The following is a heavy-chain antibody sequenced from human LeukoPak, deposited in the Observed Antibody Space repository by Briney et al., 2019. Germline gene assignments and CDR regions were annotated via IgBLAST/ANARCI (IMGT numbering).Heavy chain of an antibody. V-gene: IGHV3-7*04. D-gene: IGHD3-22*01. Sequence: GGSLRLSCAASGFTFSSYWMSWVRQAPGKGLEWVANIKQDGSEKYYVDSVKGRFTISSDNAKNSLYLQMNSLRAEDTAVYYCARAGYYYDSSGYFDYWGQGTLVTVSS. CDR3: ARAGYYYDSSGYFDY. CDR1: GFTFSSYW. CDR2: IKQDGSEK. J-gene: IGHJ4*02.